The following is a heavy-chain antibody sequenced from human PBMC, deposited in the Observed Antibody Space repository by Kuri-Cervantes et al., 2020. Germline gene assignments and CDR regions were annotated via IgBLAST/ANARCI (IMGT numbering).Heavy chain of an antibody. CDR1: GYSISSGYY. V-gene: IGHV3-11*04. CDR2: IYTDSSTL. Sequence: LSLTCAVSGYSISSGYYWGWVRQAPGKGLEWISYIYTDSSTLYYVDSVKGRFTISRDNARNSLYLQMNSLRDEDTALYYCTRGAGDYWGQGTLVTVSS. J-gene: IGHJ4*02. CDR3: TRGAGDY.